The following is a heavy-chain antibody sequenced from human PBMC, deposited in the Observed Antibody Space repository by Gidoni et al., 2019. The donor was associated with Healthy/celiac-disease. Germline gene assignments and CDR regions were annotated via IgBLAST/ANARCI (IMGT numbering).Heavy chain of an antibody. Sequence: EVQLVQSGAEVKKPGESLKISCNGSGYSFTSYWIGWVRQMPGKGLEWMGIIYPGDSDTRYSPSFQGQVTISADKSISTAYLQWSSLKASDTAMYYCARQRRGRDSSHTYYYYGMDVWGQGTTVTVSS. CDR2: IYPGDSDT. CDR3: ARQRRGRDSSHTYYYYGMDV. CDR1: GYSFTSYW. J-gene: IGHJ6*02. V-gene: IGHV5-51*01. D-gene: IGHD3-22*01.